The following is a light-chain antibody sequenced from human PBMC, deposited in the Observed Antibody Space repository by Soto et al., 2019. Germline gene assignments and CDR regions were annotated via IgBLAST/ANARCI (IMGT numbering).Light chain of an antibody. J-gene: IGKJ2*01. Sequence: EVVLTQSPGTLSLSPGERATLPCRASQSVGNNYLAWFQQKPGQAPRLLIYDASTRATGIPDRFSGSGSGTDFTLSISRLELEDFAVYYCQQYAYSPRTFGRGTKLEIK. CDR3: QQYAYSPRT. CDR2: DAS. CDR1: QSVGNNY. V-gene: IGKV3-20*01.